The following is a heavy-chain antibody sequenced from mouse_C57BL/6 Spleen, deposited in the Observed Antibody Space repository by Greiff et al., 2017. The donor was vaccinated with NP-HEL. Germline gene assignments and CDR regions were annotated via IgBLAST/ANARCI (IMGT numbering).Heavy chain of an antibody. CDR2: IDPEDGET. J-gene: IGHJ1*03. V-gene: IGHV14-2*01. CDR1: GFNIKDYY. CDR3: ASITTVVSASHWYFDV. Sequence: EVQLQQSGAELVKPGASVKLSCTASGFNIKDYYMHWVKQRTEQGLEWIGRIDPEDGETKYAPKFQGKATITADTSSNTAYLQRSSLTSEDTAVYYCASITTVVSASHWYFDVWGTGTTVTVSS. D-gene: IGHD1-1*01.